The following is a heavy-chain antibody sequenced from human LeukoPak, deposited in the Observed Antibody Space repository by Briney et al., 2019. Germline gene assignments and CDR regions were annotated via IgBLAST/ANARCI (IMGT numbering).Heavy chain of an antibody. V-gene: IGHV4-59*08. D-gene: IGHD4-23*01. Sequence: SETLSLTCTVSGGSISSYYWSWIRQPPGKGLEWIGYIYYSGSTNYNPSLKSRVTISVDTSKNQFSLKLSSVTAADTAVYYCARQQRDDYGGNSRTWAFDYWGQGTLVTISS. CDR3: ARQQRDDYGGNSRTWAFDY. J-gene: IGHJ4*01. CDR2: IYYSGST. CDR1: GGSISSYY.